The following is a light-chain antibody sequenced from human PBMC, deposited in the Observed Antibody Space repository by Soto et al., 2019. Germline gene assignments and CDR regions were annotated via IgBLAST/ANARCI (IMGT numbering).Light chain of an antibody. J-gene: IGKJ4*01. V-gene: IGKV3-15*01. CDR2: GAS. CDR1: QSVSSK. CDR3: QRYNSWPLT. Sequence: EIVMTQSPATLSVSPGERATLSCRASQSVSSKLAWYQQKPGQAPRLLIYGASTSATGIPTRFSGSGSGTEFTLTISGLQSEDFAVYSCQRYNSWPLTFGAGTKVEIK.